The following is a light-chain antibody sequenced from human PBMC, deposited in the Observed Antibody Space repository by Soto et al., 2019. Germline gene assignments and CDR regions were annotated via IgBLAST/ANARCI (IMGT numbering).Light chain of an antibody. CDR3: QQYGSSPA. CDR2: GAS. V-gene: IGKV3-20*01. Sequence: EIVLTQSPGTLSFSPGERATLSCRASQSVSSSYLAWYQQKPGQAHRLLIYGASSRATGIPDRFSGSGSGTDFTLTISRLEPEDLAVYYCQQYGSSPAFGHGTKVDIK. CDR1: QSVSSSY. J-gene: IGKJ1*01.